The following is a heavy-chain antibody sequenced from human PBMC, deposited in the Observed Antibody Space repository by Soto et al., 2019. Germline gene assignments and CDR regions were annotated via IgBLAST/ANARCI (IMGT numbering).Heavy chain of an antibody. D-gene: IGHD5-18*01. CDR1: GFPFSSYS. J-gene: IGHJ4*02. Sequence: GGSLRLSCVASGFPFSSYSLVWVRQAPGKGLEWVSYISSSSSTIYYADSVKGRFTISRDNAKNSLYLQMNSLRAEDTAVYYCARDSGYSYGPLDYWGQGSLVTVSS. V-gene: IGHV3-48*01. CDR3: ARDSGYSYGPLDY. CDR2: ISSSSSTI.